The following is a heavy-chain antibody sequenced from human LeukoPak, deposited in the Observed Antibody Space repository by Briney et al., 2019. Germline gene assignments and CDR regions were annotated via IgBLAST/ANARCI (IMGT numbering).Heavy chain of an antibody. CDR3: VKDGLVTIHDAFHI. CDR2: ITSSGSST. Sequence: GGSLRLSCAASGFTFSNYAMSWVRQAPGKGLEWVSAITSSGSSTFYADSVKGRFTISRDNSKNTLYLQMNGLKAEDTAVYYCVKDGLVTIHDAFHIWGQGTVVTVSS. D-gene: IGHD4-17*01. CDR1: GFTFSNYA. J-gene: IGHJ3*02. V-gene: IGHV3-23*01.